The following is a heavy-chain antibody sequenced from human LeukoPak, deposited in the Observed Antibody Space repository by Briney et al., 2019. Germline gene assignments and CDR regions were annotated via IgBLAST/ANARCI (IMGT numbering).Heavy chain of an antibody. CDR2: ISSSASII. D-gene: IGHD3-22*01. V-gene: IGHV3-48*01. CDR1: GFTFGGYS. CDR3: AKTQTTYNYYDSSGYYRPFDY. Sequence: GGSLRLSCTTSGFTFGGYSMNWVRQAPGKGLEWVSYISSSASIIYYADSVRGRFTISRDNSKNTLYLQMNSLRAEDTAVYYCAKTQTTYNYYDSSGYYRPFDYWGQGTLVTVSS. J-gene: IGHJ4*02.